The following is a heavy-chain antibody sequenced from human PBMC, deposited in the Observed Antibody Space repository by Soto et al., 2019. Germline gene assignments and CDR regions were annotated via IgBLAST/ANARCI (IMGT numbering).Heavy chain of an antibody. Sequence: QLLASGGGLVQPGGSLRLSCAASGFTFTSHGMNWVRQAPGKGLEWVSYIDGGGGDIKHADSVKGRFTIFRDNSKNTVYLQMNSLRVEDTAIYFCARRNTTFPFDLWGQGTLVAVS. V-gene: IGHV3-23*01. CDR3: ARRNTTFPFDL. J-gene: IGHJ4*02. CDR2: IDGGGGDI. D-gene: IGHD1-26*01. CDR1: GFTFTSHG.